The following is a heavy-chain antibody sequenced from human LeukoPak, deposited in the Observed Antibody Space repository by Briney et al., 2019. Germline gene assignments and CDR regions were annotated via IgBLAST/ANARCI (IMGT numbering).Heavy chain of an antibody. V-gene: IGHV3-7*03. CDR2: INQDASDI. Sequence: PGGSLRLSCAASGSTFRSSWMSWVRQPPGKGLEWVASINQDASDISYVDSVEGRLTISRVKCKNTLYQQMTSQTAEHTAVNYCAKDNGDNLYYYTDVWGKGTTVTVSS. CDR1: GSTFRSSW. CDR3: AKDNGDNLYYYTDV. J-gene: IGHJ6*03. D-gene: IGHD1-1*01.